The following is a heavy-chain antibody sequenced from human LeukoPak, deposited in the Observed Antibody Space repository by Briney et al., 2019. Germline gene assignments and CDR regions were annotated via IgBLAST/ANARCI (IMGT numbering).Heavy chain of an antibody. Sequence: PSETLSLTCTVSGSSVSNHWWIWIRQPAGKGLEWIGRISSRGYTNYNPSPKSRVTISVDTSKNQFSLKLSSATAADTAVYYCARLSKTARPKRYFDYWGQGTLVTVSS. J-gene: IGHJ4*02. CDR3: ARLSKTARPKRYFDY. D-gene: IGHD6-6*01. CDR2: ISSRGYT. CDR1: GSSVSNHW. V-gene: IGHV4-4*07.